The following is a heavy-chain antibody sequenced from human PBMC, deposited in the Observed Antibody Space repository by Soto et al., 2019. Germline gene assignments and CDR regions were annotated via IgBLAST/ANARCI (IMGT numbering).Heavy chain of an antibody. CDR3: AREVIPAAIPLNWFDP. V-gene: IGHV1-69*06. D-gene: IGHD2-2*02. J-gene: IGHJ5*02. Sequence: QVQLVQSGAEVKKPGSSVKVSCKTSGGTFSSYAVSWVRQAPGQGLEWMGGIIPFLGTANYAQKFQGRVTITANKSTSTAYMELSSLRSEDTAVYYCAREVIPAAIPLNWFDPWGQGTLVTVSS. CDR1: GGTFSSYA. CDR2: IIPFLGTA.